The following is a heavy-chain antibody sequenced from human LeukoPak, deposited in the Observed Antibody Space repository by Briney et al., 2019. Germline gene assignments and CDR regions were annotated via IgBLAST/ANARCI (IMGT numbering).Heavy chain of an antibody. CDR2: IYYSGST. D-gene: IGHD5-18*01. CDR3: ARRRTGYSYPQPYYFDY. V-gene: IGHV4-59*08. CDR1: GGSISSYY. Sequence: SETPSLTCTVSGGSISSYYWSWIRQPPGKGLEWIGYIYYSGSTNYNPSLKSRVTISVDTSKNQFSLKLSSVTAADTAVYYCARRRTGYSYPQPYYFDYWGQGTLVTVSS. J-gene: IGHJ4*02.